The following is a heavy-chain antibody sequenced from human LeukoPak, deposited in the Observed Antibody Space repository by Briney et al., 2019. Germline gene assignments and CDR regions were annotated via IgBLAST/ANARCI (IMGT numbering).Heavy chain of an antibody. Sequence: PSETLSLTCTVSGGPFNNYYWSWIRQPPGKGLEWIGYIYYSGSTNYNPSLKSRVTISVDTSKNQFSLKLSSVTAADTAVYYCARHSSSWSSPFDYWGQGTLVTVSS. CDR1: GGPFNNYY. CDR2: IYYSGST. J-gene: IGHJ4*02. V-gene: IGHV4-59*08. D-gene: IGHD6-13*01. CDR3: ARHSSSWSSPFDY.